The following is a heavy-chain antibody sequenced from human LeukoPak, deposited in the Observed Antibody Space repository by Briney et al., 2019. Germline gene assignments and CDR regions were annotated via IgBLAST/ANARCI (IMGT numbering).Heavy chain of an antibody. CDR1: GFTFDDYA. J-gene: IGHJ4*02. V-gene: IGHV3-43D*03. D-gene: IGHD6-19*01. Sequence: GGSLRLSCAASGFTFDDYAMHWVRQAPGKGLEWVSLISWDGGSTYYADSVKGRFTISRDNSKNSLYLQMNGLRAEDTALYYCAKDEYSSGWYFDYWGQGTLVTVSS. CDR2: ISWDGGST. CDR3: AKDEYSSGWYFDY.